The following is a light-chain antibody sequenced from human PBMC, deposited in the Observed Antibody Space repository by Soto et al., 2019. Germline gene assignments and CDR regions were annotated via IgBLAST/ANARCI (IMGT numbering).Light chain of an antibody. CDR3: QQYNNWTLT. CDR2: GAS. Sequence: EIVMTQSPATLSVSPGERATLPCRASHSVSSSLAWYQQKPGQAPRLLIYGASTRATDIPARFSGSGSGTEFTLTISSLQSEDFAVYYCQQYNNWTLTFGGGTTVEIK. J-gene: IGKJ4*01. V-gene: IGKV3-15*01. CDR1: HSVSSS.